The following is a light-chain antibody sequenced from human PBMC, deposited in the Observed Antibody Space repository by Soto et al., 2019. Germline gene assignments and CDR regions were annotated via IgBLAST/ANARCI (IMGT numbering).Light chain of an antibody. V-gene: IGKV1-39*01. CDR1: QSISSY. J-gene: IGKJ5*01. CDR3: QQSYSTPIT. Sequence: IQMTQSPSSLSASIGDRVTITCRASQSISSYLNWYQQKPGKAPKLLIYAASSLQSGVPSRFSGSGSGTDFTLTISSLQPEDFATYYCQQSYSTPITPGQGTRPEI. CDR2: AAS.